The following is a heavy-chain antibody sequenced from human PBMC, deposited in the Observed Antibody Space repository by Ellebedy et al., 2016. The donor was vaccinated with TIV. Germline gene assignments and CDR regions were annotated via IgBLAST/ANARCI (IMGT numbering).Heavy chain of an antibody. J-gene: IGHJ6*02. CDR3: AREGYYDSSGYYYVNYYGMDV. D-gene: IGHD3-22*01. Sequence: ASVKVSCKASGYTFTAYYIHWVRQAPGQGLECMGRIIPILGITNYAQKFQGRVTMTTDTSTSTAYMELRSLRSDDTAVYYCAREGYYDSSGYYYVNYYGMDVWGQGTTVTVSS. CDR1: GYTFTAYY. V-gene: IGHV1-18*04. CDR2: IIPILGIT.